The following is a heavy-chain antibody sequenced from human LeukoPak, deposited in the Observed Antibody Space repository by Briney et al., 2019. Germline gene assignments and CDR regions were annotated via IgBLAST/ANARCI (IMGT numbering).Heavy chain of an antibody. D-gene: IGHD2-15*01. Sequence: SQTLSLTCSVSGDSISSRTYYWTWIRQHPEKGLEWIGYIWNSGSTNYNPSLKSRVTMSVDTSKNQFSLKLSSVTAADTAVYYCARGRYCSADICSGGDAFDIWGQGTMVSVSS. CDR2: IWNSGST. V-gene: IGHV4-30-4*08. CDR3: ARGRYCSADICSGGDAFDI. CDR1: GDSISSRTYY. J-gene: IGHJ3*02.